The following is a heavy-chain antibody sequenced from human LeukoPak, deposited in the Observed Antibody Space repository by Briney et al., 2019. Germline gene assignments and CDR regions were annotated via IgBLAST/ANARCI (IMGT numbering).Heavy chain of an antibody. D-gene: IGHD2-2*01. CDR2: INGDGSST. J-gene: IGHJ4*02. V-gene: IGHV3-74*01. CDR1: GFTFSSSA. Sequence: GRSLRLSCAACGFTFSSSAMSWVRQAPGKGLVWVLHINGDGSSTSSADSVKVRFPISRDNAKNTRSLQMNRLRAQDRALIYCGRGGGPAAIDYWGQGTLVSVSS. CDR3: GRGGGPAAIDY.